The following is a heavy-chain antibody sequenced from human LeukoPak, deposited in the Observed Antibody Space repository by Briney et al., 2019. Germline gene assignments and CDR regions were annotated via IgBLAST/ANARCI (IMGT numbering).Heavy chain of an antibody. Sequence: GGSLRLSCAASGFTFSDAWMNWVRQAPGKGLEWVGRIKRKTDAGTTDYAAPVKGRFTISRDDSKNTLFLQMNSLKTEDTAVYYCTTGNWGPYWGQGTLVTVSS. CDR3: TTGNWGPY. D-gene: IGHD7-27*01. V-gene: IGHV3-15*07. CDR2: IKRKTDAGTT. CDR1: GFTFSDAW. J-gene: IGHJ4*02.